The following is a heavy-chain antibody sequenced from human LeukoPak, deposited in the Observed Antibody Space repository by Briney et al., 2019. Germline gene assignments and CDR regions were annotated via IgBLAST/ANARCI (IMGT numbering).Heavy chain of an antibody. D-gene: IGHD1-1*01. Sequence: PSETLSLTCSISGGSVSTYYWNWIRQSPGKGLEWIGFVYSGGSSNYNPSLKSRVAMSVDKSRNQFSLRLRSVTAADTAMYYCARDGGTMTGYTYYFDHWGQGTLVTVSS. CDR3: ARDGGTMTGYTYYFDH. CDR2: VYSGGSS. CDR1: GGSVSTYY. J-gene: IGHJ4*02. V-gene: IGHV4-59*02.